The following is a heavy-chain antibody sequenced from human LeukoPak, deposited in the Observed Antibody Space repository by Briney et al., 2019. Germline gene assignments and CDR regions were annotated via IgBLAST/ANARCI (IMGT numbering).Heavy chain of an antibody. J-gene: IGHJ6*02. CDR2: IYHSGST. CDR3: ARGRIAARPHPSPTYYYYGMDV. V-gene: IGHV4-4*02. Sequence: KASGTLSLTCAVSGGSISSSNWWSWVRQPPGKGLEWIGEIYHSGSTNYNPSLKSRVTISVDKSKNQFSLKLSSVTAADTAVYYCARGRIAARPHPSPTYYYYGMDVWGQGTTVTVSS. CDR1: GGSISSSNW. D-gene: IGHD6-6*01.